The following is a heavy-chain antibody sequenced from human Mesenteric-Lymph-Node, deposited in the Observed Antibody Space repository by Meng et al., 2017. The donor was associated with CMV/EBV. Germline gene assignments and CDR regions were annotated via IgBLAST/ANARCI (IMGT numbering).Heavy chain of an antibody. CDR3: ARDLIDFWSGYWAFDY. Sequence: SVKVSCKASGGTFSSYAISWVRQAPGQGLEWMGGIIPIFGTANYAQKFQGRVTITTDESTSTAYMELRSLRSDDTAVYYCARDLIDFWSGYWAFDYWGQGTLVTVSS. D-gene: IGHD3-3*01. CDR2: IIPIFGTA. J-gene: IGHJ4*02. CDR1: GGTFSSYA. V-gene: IGHV1-69*05.